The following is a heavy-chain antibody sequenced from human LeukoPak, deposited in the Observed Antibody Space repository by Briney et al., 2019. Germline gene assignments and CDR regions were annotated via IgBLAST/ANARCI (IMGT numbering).Heavy chain of an antibody. D-gene: IGHD2-15*01. CDR2: ISSSGSTI. CDR1: GFTFSDYY. J-gene: IGHJ3*02. V-gene: IGHV3-11*04. Sequence: GGSLRLSCAASGFTFSDYYMNWIRQAPGKGLEWVSYISSSGSTIYYADSVKGRFTISRGNAKNSLYLQMNSLRAEDTAVYFCARDDPSAATTFDIWGQGTMVTVSS. CDR3: ARDDPSAATTFDI.